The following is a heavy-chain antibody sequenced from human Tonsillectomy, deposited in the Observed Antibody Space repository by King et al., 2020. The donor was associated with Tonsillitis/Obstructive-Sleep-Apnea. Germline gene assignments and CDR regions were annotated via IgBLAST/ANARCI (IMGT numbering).Heavy chain of an antibody. Sequence: QLVQSGAEVKKPGESLKISCKGSGYSFTSYWIGWVRQMPWKGLEWMGSIYPRDSDTRSSPSFQGQVTISADKSISTAYLQWSSLKASDTAMYYCARPAPSLNDAFDIWGQGTMVTVSS. CDR2: IYPRDSDT. J-gene: IGHJ3*02. CDR3: ARPAPSLNDAFDI. CDR1: GYSFTSYW. V-gene: IGHV5-51*01.